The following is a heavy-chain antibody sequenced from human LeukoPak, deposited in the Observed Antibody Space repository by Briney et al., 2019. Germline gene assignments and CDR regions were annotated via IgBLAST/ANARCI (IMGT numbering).Heavy chain of an antibody. J-gene: IGHJ3*02. D-gene: IGHD6-19*01. CDR3: ARHREVAALLDAFDI. V-gene: IGHV4-39*01. CDR1: GGSISSSSYY. Sequence: SETLSLTCTVSGGSISSSSYYWGWIRQPPGKGLEWIGSIYYSGSTYYNPSLKSRVTISVDTSKNQFSLKLSSVTAADTAVYYCARHREVAALLDAFDIWGQGTTVTVSS. CDR2: IYYSGST.